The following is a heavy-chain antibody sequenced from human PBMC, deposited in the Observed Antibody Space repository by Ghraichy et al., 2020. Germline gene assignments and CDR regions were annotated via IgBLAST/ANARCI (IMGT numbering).Heavy chain of an antibody. D-gene: IGHD3-10*01. V-gene: IGHV4-39*01. Sequence: SXTLSLTCTVSGGSISSSSYYWGWIRQPPGKGLEWIGSIYYSGSTYYNPSLKSRVTISVDTSKNQFSLKLSSVTAADTAVYYCARQGPSGDGGFDYWGQGTLVTVSS. CDR2: IYYSGST. CDR3: ARQGPSGDGGFDY. J-gene: IGHJ4*02. CDR1: GGSISSSSYY.